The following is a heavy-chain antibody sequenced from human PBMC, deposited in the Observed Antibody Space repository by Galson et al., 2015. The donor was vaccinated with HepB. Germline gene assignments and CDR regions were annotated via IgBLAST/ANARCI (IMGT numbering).Heavy chain of an antibody. D-gene: IGHD1-26*01. J-gene: IGHJ4*02. CDR1: GFTFSSYG. Sequence: SLRLSCAASGFTFSSYGMHWVRQAPGKGLEWVAVIWYDGSNKYYADSVKGRFTISRDNSKNTLYLQMNSLRAEDTAVYYCAREGRTVGAQYYFDYWGQGTLVTVSS. CDR3: AREGRTVGAQYYFDY. V-gene: IGHV3-33*01. CDR2: IWYDGSNK.